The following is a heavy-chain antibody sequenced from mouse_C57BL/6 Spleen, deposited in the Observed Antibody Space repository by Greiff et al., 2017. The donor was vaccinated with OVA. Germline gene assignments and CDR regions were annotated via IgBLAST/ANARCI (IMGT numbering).Heavy chain of an antibody. D-gene: IGHD4-1*01. Sequence: DVKLQESGPGLVKPSQSLSLTCSVTGYSITSGYYWNWIRQFPGNKLEWMGYISYDGSNNYNPSLKNRISITRDTSKNQFFLKLNSVTTEDTATYYCARGRNWDVGLAYWGQGTLVTVSA. CDR2: ISYDGSN. J-gene: IGHJ3*01. V-gene: IGHV3-6*01. CDR1: GYSITSGYY. CDR3: ARGRNWDVGLAY.